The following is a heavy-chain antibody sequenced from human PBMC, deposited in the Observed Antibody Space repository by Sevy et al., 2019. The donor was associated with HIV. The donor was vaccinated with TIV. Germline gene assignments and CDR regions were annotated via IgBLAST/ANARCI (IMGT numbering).Heavy chain of an antibody. CDR3: ARGKHVSDYYGSFDY. Sequence: GGSLRLSCAASGFTVSSNFMSWVRQAPGKGLEWVSVIYIGGTTYYADSVKGRFTISRDNSKNTVYLQMNSLRAEDTAVYYCARGKHVSDYYGSFDYWGQGTLDTVSS. V-gene: IGHV3-53*01. CDR1: GFTVSSNF. J-gene: IGHJ4*02. D-gene: IGHD4-17*01. CDR2: IYIGGTT.